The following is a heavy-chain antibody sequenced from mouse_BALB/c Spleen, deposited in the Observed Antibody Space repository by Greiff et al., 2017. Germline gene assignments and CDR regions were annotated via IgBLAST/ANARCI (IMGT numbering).Heavy chain of an antibody. CDR3: ARVYDVYFDY. D-gene: IGHD2-3*01. Sequence: VHVKQSGAELVKPGASVKLSCTASGFNIKDTYMHWVKQRPEQGLEWIGRIDPANGNTKYDPKFQGKATITADTSSNTAYLQLSSLTSEDTAVYYCARVYDVYFDYWGQGTTLTVSS. V-gene: IGHV14-3*02. J-gene: IGHJ2*01. CDR1: GFNIKDTY. CDR2: IDPANGNT.